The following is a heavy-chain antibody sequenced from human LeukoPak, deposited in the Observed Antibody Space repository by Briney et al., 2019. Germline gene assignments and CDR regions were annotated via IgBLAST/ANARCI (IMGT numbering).Heavy chain of an antibody. CDR3: ARDVSSMFPNWFDP. V-gene: IGHV4-31*03. CDR1: GDSISSRTYY. CDR2: IWNSGST. D-gene: IGHD6-6*01. Sequence: SETLSLTCSVSGDSISSRTYYWTWIRQHPEKGLEWIGYIWNSGSTNYNPALKSRVTISVDTSENQFSLKLTSVTAADTAIYYCARDVSSMFPNWFDPWGQGILVIVSS. J-gene: IGHJ5*02.